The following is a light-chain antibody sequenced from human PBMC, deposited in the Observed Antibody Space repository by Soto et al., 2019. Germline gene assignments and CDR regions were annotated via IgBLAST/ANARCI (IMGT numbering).Light chain of an antibody. J-gene: IGKJ4*01. Sequence: DIQMTQSPSTLSASVGDRVTITCRASQSISSWLAWYQQKPGKAPNLLIYKTSSLESGVPSRFSGSGSGTEFSLTITNLQPEDSATYYCQQFKSYPLTFGGGTKVDI. CDR1: QSISSW. CDR3: QQFKSYPLT. CDR2: KTS. V-gene: IGKV1-5*03.